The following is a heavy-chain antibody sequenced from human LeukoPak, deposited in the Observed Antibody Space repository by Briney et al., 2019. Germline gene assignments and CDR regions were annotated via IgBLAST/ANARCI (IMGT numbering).Heavy chain of an antibody. V-gene: IGHV3-9*01. CDR2: ISWNSGSI. D-gene: IGHD5-18*01. Sequence: SLRLSCAASGFTFDDYAMHWVRQAPGKGLEWVSGISWNSGSIGYADSVKGRFTISRDNAKNSLYLQMNSLRAEDTALYYCAKGGVGHSYGLYYYYMDVWGKGTTVTVSS. CDR3: AKGGVGHSYGLYYYYMDV. CDR1: GFTFDDYA. J-gene: IGHJ6*03.